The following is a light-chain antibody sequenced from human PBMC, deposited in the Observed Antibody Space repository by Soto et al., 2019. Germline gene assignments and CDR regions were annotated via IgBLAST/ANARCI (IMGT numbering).Light chain of an antibody. V-gene: IGKV1-5*03. CDR2: KAS. CDR1: QSISTW. Sequence: DIQMTQSPSTLSASVGDSVTITCRASQSISTWLAWYQQKPGKAPKLLIYKASSLRNGVPSRFRGSGSGTDFTPTTFSLQTADFSSYYCQHYNGYPHTFGQGTTLEIK. CDR3: QHYNGYPHT. J-gene: IGKJ2*01.